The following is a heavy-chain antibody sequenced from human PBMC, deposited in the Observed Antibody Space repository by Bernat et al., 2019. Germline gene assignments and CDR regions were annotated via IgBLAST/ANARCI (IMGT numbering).Heavy chain of an antibody. CDR3: AKEATMVRSPTGEALDYYYYGMDV. CDR2: ISYDGSNK. CDR1: GFTFSSYG. V-gene: IGHV3-30*18. J-gene: IGHJ6*04. Sequence: QVQLVESGGGVVQPGRSLRLSCAASGFTFSSYGMHWVRQAPGKGLEWVAVISYDGSNKYYADSVKGRFTISRDNSKNTLYLQMNSLRAEDTAVYYCAKEATMVRSPTGEALDYYYYGMDVWGKGTTVTVSS. D-gene: IGHD3-10*01.